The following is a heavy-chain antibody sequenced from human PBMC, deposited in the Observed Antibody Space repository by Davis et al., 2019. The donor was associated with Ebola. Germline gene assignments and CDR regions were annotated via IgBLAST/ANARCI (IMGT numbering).Heavy chain of an antibody. D-gene: IGHD6-13*01. CDR3: ARDGPYSSSWYFDY. CDR1: GGTLSSYA. Sequence: ASVKVSCKASGGTLSSYAISWVRQAPGQGLEWMGWISAYNGNTNYAQKLQGRVTMTTDTSTSTAYMELRSLRSDDTAVYYCARDGPYSSSWYFDYWGQGTLVTVSS. J-gene: IGHJ4*02. V-gene: IGHV1-18*01. CDR2: ISAYNGNT.